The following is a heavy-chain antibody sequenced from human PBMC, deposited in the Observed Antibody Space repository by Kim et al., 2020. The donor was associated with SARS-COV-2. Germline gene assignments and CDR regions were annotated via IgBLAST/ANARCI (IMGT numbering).Heavy chain of an antibody. CDR1: GYSISSGYY. CDR3: ARVSGVVVPLYYFDY. CDR2: IYHSGST. Sequence: SETLSLTCTVSGYSISSGYYWGWIRQPPGKGLEWIGSIYHSGSTYYNPSLKSRVTISVDTSKNQFSLKLSSVTAADTAVYYCARVSGVVVPLYYFDYWGQGTLVTVSS. V-gene: IGHV4-38-2*02. J-gene: IGHJ4*02. D-gene: IGHD2-15*01.